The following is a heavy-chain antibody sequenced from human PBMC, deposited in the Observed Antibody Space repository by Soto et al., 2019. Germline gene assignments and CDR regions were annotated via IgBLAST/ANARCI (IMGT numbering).Heavy chain of an antibody. Sequence: TSETLSLTCCVAGASSYNGGYFWSWIRQSPGKGLEWIGYIHNSGTPYYNPPLKSRATISADKSRNQFSLQLTSVTAADTALYFCARHDNMTLGSQYLDSWGPGTLVTVSS. V-gene: IGHV4-30-2*06. D-gene: IGHD1-1*01. CDR1: GASSYNGGYF. CDR2: IHNSGTP. J-gene: IGHJ4*02. CDR3: ARHDNMTLGSQYLDS.